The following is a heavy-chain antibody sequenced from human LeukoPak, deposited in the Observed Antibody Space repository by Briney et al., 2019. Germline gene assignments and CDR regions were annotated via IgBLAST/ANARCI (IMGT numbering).Heavy chain of an antibody. CDR3: ARALGYGAYFDY. CDR1: GYTFTSYY. V-gene: IGHV1-46*01. J-gene: IGHJ4*02. Sequence: GASVKVSCKASGYTFTSYYMHWVRQAPGQGLGWMGIINPSGGSTSYAQKFQGRVTMTRDMSTSTVYMELSSLRSEDTAVYYCARALGYGAYFDYWGQGTLVTVSS. D-gene: IGHD5-12*01. CDR2: INPSGGST.